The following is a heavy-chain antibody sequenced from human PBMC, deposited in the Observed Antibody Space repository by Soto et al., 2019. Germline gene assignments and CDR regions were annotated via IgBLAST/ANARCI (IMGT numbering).Heavy chain of an antibody. J-gene: IGHJ4*02. V-gene: IGHV1-3*05. D-gene: IGHD1-26*01. CDR3: AVGEKGAFDY. Sequence: QVQLVQSGAQEKKPGASMKISCETSGLTFSKYAIHWVRQAPGQTFAWMGWIVGGNGKTRYSQKLEDRLTITRDTSARTVYMELASLRSEDTAIYYCAVGEKGAFDYWGQGTLVTVSS. CDR1: GLTFSKYA. CDR2: IVGGNGKT.